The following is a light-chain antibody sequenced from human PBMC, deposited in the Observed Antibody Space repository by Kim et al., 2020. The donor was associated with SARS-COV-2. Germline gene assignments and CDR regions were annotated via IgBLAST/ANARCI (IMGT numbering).Light chain of an antibody. CDR2: DVS. Sequence: QSALTQPASVSGSPGQSITMSCTGTSSDVGGFNYVSWYQQHPGKAPKLVIYDVSTRPSGVSDRFSGSKSGNTASLTISGLQAEDEAVYYCSSYTSSISWVFGGGTQLTVL. CDR1: SSDVGGFNY. V-gene: IGLV2-14*03. J-gene: IGLJ3*02. CDR3: SSYTSSISWV.